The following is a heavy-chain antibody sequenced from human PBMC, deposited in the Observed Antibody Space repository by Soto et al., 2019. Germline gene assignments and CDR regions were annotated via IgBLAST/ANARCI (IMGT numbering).Heavy chain of an antibody. Sequence: ASVKVSCKASGYTFNNYFMHWVRQAPGQGLEWMGIINPSAGTTRHAQKFQGRVTMTRDTSTSTVYMELNSLKTEDTAVYYCTTGHYGGNSGADYWGQGTLVTVSS. CDR3: TTGHYGGNSGADY. V-gene: IGHV1-46*02. J-gene: IGHJ4*02. CDR2: INPSAGTT. D-gene: IGHD4-17*01. CDR1: GYTFNNYF.